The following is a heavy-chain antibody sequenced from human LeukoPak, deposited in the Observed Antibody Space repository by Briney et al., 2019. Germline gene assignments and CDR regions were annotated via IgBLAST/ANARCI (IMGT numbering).Heavy chain of an antibody. D-gene: IGHD2-15*01. CDR2: INHSGST. CDR1: GGSFSGYY. Sequence: SETLSLTCAVYGGSFSGYYWSWIRQPPGKGLEWIGEINHSGSTNYNPSLKSRVTISVDTSKNQFSLKLSSVTAADTAVYYCERDGEYCSGGSCYPYWGQGTLVTVFS. J-gene: IGHJ4*02. CDR3: ERDGEYCSGGSCYPY. V-gene: IGHV4-34*01.